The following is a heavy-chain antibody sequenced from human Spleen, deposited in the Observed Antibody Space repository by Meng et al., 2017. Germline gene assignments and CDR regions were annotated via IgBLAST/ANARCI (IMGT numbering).Heavy chain of an antibody. D-gene: IGHD3-22*01. Sequence: GESLKISCAASGFTFSGSAMHWVRQASGKGLEWVGRIRSKANSYATAYAASVKGRFTIFRDDSKNTAYLQMNSLKTEDTAVYYCTRSERHYYDSSGYYYVGGDYWGQGTLVTVSS. CDR2: IRSKANSYAT. CDR1: GFTFSGSA. CDR3: TRSERHYYDSSGYYYVGGDY. V-gene: IGHV3-73*01. J-gene: IGHJ4*02.